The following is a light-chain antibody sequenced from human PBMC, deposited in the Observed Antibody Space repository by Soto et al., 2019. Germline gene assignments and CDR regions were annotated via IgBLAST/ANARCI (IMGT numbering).Light chain of an antibody. Sequence: DIQMTQSPSTLSASVGDRVAITXRASQSISSWLAWYQQKPGKAPKLLINKASSLESGVPSRFSGSGSGTEFTLTISSLQPDDFATYYCQHFNSYPWTFGQGTTGDIK. J-gene: IGKJ1*01. V-gene: IGKV1-5*03. CDR3: QHFNSYPWT. CDR2: KAS. CDR1: QSISSW.